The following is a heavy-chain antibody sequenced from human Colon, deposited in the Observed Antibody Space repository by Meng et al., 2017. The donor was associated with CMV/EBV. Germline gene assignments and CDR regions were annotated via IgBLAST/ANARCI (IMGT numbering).Heavy chain of an antibody. Sequence: GESLKISCAASGFTFSNYGMHWVRQAPGKGLEWVAFISDVGSNKKYADSVKGRFTSSRDNSKSTLYLQMNSLRGEDTAVYYCARDGDPLTGLFGDHGNLDFWGQGTLVTVSS. J-gene: IGHJ4*02. CDR1: GFTFSNYG. V-gene: IGHV3-30-3*01. CDR2: ISDVGSNK. CDR3: ARDGDPLTGLFGDHGNLDF. D-gene: IGHD4-17*01.